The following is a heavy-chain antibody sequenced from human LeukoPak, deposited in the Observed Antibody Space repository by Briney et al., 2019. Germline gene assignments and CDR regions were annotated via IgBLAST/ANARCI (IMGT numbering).Heavy chain of an antibody. D-gene: IGHD6-13*01. CDR3: ARERGENSSSDTEHYYFDY. CDR2: IYYSGST. V-gene: IGHV4-39*07. Sequence: SETLSLTCTVSGGSISTSSYSWGWIRQPPGTGLEWIGSIYYSGSTYYNPSLKSRVTISVDTSKNQFSLKLSSVTAADTAVYYCARERGENSSSDTEHYYFDYWGQGTLVTVSS. J-gene: IGHJ4*02. CDR1: GGSISTSSYS.